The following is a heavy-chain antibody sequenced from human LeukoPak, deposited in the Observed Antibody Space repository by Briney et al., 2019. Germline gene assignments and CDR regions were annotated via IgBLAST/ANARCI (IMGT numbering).Heavy chain of an antibody. CDR3: ARDEAHPNTYYYGSGSYYARLDI. CDR2: INHSGST. CDR1: GGSFSGYY. Sequence: PSETLSLTCAVYGGSFSGYYWSWIRQPPGKGLEWIGEINHSGSTNYNPSLKSRVTISVDTSKNQFPLKLSSVTAADTAVYYCARDEAHPNTYYYGSGSYYARLDIWGQGTMVTVSS. J-gene: IGHJ3*02. V-gene: IGHV4-34*01. D-gene: IGHD3-10*01.